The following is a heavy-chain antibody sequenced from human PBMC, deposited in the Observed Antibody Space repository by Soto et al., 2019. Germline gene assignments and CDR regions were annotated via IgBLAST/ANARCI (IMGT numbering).Heavy chain of an antibody. V-gene: IGHV4-30-4*01. Sequence: SETLSLTCTVSGGSISSGDYYWSWIRQPPGKGLEWIGYIYYSGSTYYNPSLKSRVTISVDTSKNQFSLKLSSVTAADTAVYYCARVNYYDSSNHLGYWGQGTLVTVSS. J-gene: IGHJ4*02. D-gene: IGHD3-22*01. CDR3: ARVNYYDSSNHLGY. CDR1: GGSISSGDYY. CDR2: IYYSGST.